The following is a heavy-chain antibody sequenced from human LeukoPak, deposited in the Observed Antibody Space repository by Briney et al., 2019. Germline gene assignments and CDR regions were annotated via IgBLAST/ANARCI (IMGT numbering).Heavy chain of an antibody. CDR2: ISSSGSYI. CDR3: ARDLLGISGSYTDY. J-gene: IGHJ4*02. D-gene: IGHD1-26*01. CDR1: GFTFSSYS. Sequence: PGGSLRLSCAASGFTFSSYSMNWVRQAPGKGLEWVSSISSSGSYIYYADSVKGRFTISRDNAKNSLYLQMNSLRAEDTAVYYCARDLLGISGSYTDYWGQGTLVTVSS. V-gene: IGHV3-21*01.